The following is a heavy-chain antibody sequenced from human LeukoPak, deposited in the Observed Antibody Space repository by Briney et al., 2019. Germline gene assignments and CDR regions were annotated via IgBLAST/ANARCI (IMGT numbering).Heavy chain of an antibody. D-gene: IGHD4-11*01. J-gene: IGHJ5*02. Sequence: ASVKVSCKVSGYTLNDISVHWVRQPPGKGLEWMGGVDPDDGQRVYAQRFHGRVTMTEDTSTNTAYMELSRLRSEDTAVYFCAAVSGHYTLLDAWGQGALVTVST. CDR3: AAVSGHYTLLDA. CDR1: GYTLNDIS. V-gene: IGHV1-24*01. CDR2: VDPDDGQR.